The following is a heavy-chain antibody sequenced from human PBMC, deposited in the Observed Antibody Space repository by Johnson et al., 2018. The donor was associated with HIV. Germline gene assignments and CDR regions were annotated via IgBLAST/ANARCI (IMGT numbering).Heavy chain of an antibody. Sequence: QVQLVESGGGVVQPGRSLRLSCAASGFTFSSYGMHWVRQAPGKGLEWVAVISYDGSNKYYADSVKGRFTISRDNSKNTLYLQMNSRRAEDTAGYYCAKWGLGGAPKGACDIWGQGTMVTVSS. CDR2: ISYDGSNK. CDR1: GFTFSSYG. D-gene: IGHD3-16*01. CDR3: AKWGLGGAPKGACDI. V-gene: IGHV3-30*18. J-gene: IGHJ3*02.